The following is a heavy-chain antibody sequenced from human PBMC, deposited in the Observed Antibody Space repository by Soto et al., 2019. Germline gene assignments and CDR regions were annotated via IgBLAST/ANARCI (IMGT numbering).Heavy chain of an antibody. D-gene: IGHD3-16*01. CDR3: ARGHNYDTRGFDP. CDR1: GFTVSSHH. J-gene: IGHJ5*02. Sequence: PGGSLRLSCAASGFTVSSHHVNWVRQAPGKGLEWISVIYSGGTTHYADSVKGRFTVSRDTSKNTLSLHMASLRAEDTAVYYCARGHNYDTRGFDPWGQGTLVTVSS. CDR2: IYSGGTT. V-gene: IGHV3-53*01.